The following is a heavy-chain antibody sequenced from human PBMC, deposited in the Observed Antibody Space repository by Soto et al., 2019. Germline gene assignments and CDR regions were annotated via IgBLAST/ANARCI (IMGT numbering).Heavy chain of an antibody. V-gene: IGHV4-61*01. CDR2: IYYSGST. Sequence: SETLSLTCTVSGGSVSSGSYYWSWIRQPPGKGLEWIGYIYYSGSTNYNPSLKSRVTISVDTSKNQFSLKLSSVTAADTAVYYRARELRTYYDFWSGVQNWGQGTLVTVSS. CDR1: GGSVSSGSYY. CDR3: ARELRTYYDFWSGVQN. D-gene: IGHD3-3*01. J-gene: IGHJ4*02.